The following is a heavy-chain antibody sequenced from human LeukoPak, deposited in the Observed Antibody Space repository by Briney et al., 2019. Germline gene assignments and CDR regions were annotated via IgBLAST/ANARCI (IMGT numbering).Heavy chain of an antibody. J-gene: IGHJ5*02. CDR1: GFTFSSYW. V-gene: IGHV3-7*03. CDR2: IKTDGSEK. CDR3: ARDYTGYFP. D-gene: IGHD3-9*01. Sequence: GGSPRLSCEASGFTFSSYWMSWVRQAPGKGLEWVANIKTDGSEKYYVDSVKGRFTISRDNAKNSLYLQMNSLRAEDTAVYYCARDYTGYFPWGQGTLVIVSS.